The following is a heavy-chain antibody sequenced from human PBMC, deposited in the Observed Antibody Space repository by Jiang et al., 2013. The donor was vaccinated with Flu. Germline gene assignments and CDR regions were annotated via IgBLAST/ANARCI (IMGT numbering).Heavy chain of an antibody. D-gene: IGHD6-19*01. V-gene: IGHV1-18*01. J-gene: IGHJ4*02. CDR2: TSTYNGNT. CDR1: GYTFTTYG. CDR3: ARTYGSGWYGTD. Sequence: SGAEVKKPGASVKVSCKTSGYTFTTYGINWVRQAPGQGLEWMGWTSTYNGNTNFAQKFQGRVTVTTDTSSSTAYMELRTLRSDDTAIYYCARTYGSGWYGTDWGQGTLVTVSS.